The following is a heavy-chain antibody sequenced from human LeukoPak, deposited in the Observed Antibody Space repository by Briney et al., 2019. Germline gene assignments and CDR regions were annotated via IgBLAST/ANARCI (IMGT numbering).Heavy chain of an antibody. D-gene: IGHD2-2*01. CDR3: ARGTPRIGPPPDLDY. Sequence: SSVQVSCTASGGTFSSYAISEVRQAPGQGLEWMGWIIPIFGTANYAQNFQGSVTITTDESTSTAYMELSSLRSEDTAVYYCARGTPRIGPPPDLDYWGQGTLVTVSS. CDR2: IIPIFGTA. CDR1: GGTFSSYA. V-gene: IGHV1-69*05. J-gene: IGHJ4*02.